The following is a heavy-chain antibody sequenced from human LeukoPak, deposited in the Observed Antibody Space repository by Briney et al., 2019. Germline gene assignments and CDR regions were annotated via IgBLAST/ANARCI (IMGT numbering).Heavy chain of an antibody. V-gene: IGHV4-59*12. D-gene: IGHD6-19*01. CDR3: ARDLIAVSLYYFDY. Sequence: PSETLSLTCTVSGGSISSYYWSWIRQPPGKGLEWIGYIYYSGSTNYNPSLKSRVTISVDTSKNQFSLKLSSVTAADTAVYYCARDLIAVSLYYFDYWGQGTQVTVSS. CDR2: IYYSGST. CDR1: GGSISSYY. J-gene: IGHJ4*02.